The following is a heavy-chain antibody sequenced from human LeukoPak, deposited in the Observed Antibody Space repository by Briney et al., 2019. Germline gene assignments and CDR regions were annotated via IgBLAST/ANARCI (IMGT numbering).Heavy chain of an antibody. Sequence: GASVKVSCKASGGTFSSYAISWVRQAPGQGLEWMGRIIPIFGTANYAQKFQGRVTITADKSTSTAYMELSSLRSEGTAVYYCAREGDYYDSSGYWHWFDPWGQGTLVTVSS. CDR3: AREGDYYDSSGYWHWFDP. CDR2: IIPIFGTA. D-gene: IGHD3-22*01. CDR1: GGTFSSYA. J-gene: IGHJ5*02. V-gene: IGHV1-69*06.